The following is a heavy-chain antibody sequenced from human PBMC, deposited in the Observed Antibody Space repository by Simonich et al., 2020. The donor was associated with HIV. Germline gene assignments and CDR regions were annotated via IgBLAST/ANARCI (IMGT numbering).Heavy chain of an antibody. CDR1: GFTFSSYE. D-gene: IGHD3-3*01. CDR2: VSTSGNVI. CDR3: TRDRYYSFWSGYHYNGMDV. J-gene: IGHJ6*02. V-gene: IGHV3-48*03. Sequence: EVQLVESGGGLVQPGGSLRLSCAASGFTFSSYEMNWVRQVPGKGLEWVSKVSTSGNVIFNADSVKGRFTISRDNAKNSLYLQMNSLRAEDTAVYYCTRDRYYSFWSGYHYNGMDVWGQGTTVTVSS.